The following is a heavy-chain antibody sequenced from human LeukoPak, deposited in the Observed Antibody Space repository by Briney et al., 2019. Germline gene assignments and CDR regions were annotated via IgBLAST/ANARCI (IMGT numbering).Heavy chain of an antibody. J-gene: IGHJ4*02. D-gene: IGHD3-16*02. CDR1: GFTFSNAW. V-gene: IGHV3-15*01. CDR3: TTEGVYHYVWGSYRNFDY. CDR2: IKSKTDGGTT. Sequence: PGGSLRLSCAASGFTFSNAWMSWVRQAPGKGLEWVGRIKSKTDGGTTDYAAPVKGRFTISRDDSKNTLYLQMNSLKTEDTAVYYCTTEGVYHYVWGSYRNFDYWGQGTLVTVSS.